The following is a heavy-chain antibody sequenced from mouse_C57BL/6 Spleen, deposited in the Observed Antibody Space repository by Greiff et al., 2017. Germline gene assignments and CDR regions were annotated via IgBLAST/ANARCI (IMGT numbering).Heavy chain of an antibody. CDR1: GYTFTSYW. CDR2: IYPSDSDT. J-gene: IGHJ4*01. CDR3: AREDWEDYGMDY. V-gene: IGHV1-61*01. Sequence: QVQLQQPGAELVRPGSSVKLSCKASGYTFTSYWMEWVKQRPGQGLEWIGNIYPSDSDTHYNQKFKDKAPLTVDTSSSTAYMQLSSLTSKDSAVDYCAREDWEDYGMDYWGQGTSVTVSS. D-gene: IGHD4-1*01.